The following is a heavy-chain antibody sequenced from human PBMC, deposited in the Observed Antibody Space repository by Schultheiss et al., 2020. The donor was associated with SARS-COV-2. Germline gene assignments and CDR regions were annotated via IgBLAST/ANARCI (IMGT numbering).Heavy chain of an antibody. CDR2: IIPIFGTA. CDR1: GGTFSSYA. Sequence: KISCKASGGTFSSYAISWVRQAPGQGLEWMGGIIPIFGTANYAQKFQGRVTITADESTSTAYMELSSLRSEDTAVYYCARALTAMVHTYYFDYWGQGTLVTVSS. CDR3: ARALTAMVHTYYFDY. J-gene: IGHJ4*02. D-gene: IGHD5-18*01. V-gene: IGHV1-69*01.